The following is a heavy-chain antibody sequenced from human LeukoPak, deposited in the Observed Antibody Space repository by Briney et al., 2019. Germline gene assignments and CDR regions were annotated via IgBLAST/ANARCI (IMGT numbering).Heavy chain of an antibody. D-gene: IGHD3-22*01. J-gene: IGHJ4*02. Sequence: GGSLRLSCATSGFIFSNFAMSWVRQAPGKGLEWVSLISGSGGGTYYADSVKGRFTVSRDNSKNTLFLQMNSLRAEDTALYYCAKSMSGYYRPFDFWGQGTLVTVSS. CDR1: GFIFSNFA. V-gene: IGHV3-23*01. CDR3: AKSMSGYYRPFDF. CDR2: ISGSGGGT.